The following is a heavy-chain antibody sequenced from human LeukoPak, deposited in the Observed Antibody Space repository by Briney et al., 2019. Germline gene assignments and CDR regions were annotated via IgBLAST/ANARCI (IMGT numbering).Heavy chain of an antibody. CDR1: GFTFSDYY. D-gene: IGHD2-2*01. CDR3: ARETRCSSTSCHWFSMKAWYYYYYYMDV. V-gene: IGHV3-11*04. J-gene: IGHJ6*03. Sequence: GGSLRLSCAASGFTFSDYYMSWIRQAPGKGLEWVSYISSSGSTIYYADSVKGRFTISRDNAKNSLYLQMNSLRAEDTAVYYCARETRCSSTSCHWFSMKAWYYYYYYMDVWGKGTTVTVSS. CDR2: ISSSGSTI.